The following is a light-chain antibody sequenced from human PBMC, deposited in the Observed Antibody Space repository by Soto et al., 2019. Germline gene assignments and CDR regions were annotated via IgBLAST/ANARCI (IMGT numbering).Light chain of an antibody. CDR2: ATS. J-gene: IGKJ4*01. V-gene: IGKV1-9*01. CDR1: QDIANY. Sequence: DIQLTQSPSFLSASVGDRVTITCRASQDIANYLAWYQQKPGKAPKFLIYATSTFQSGLPSRFSGSGSGTEFTLTISSLQTEDFETYYCQKVNSYTLTLGGGTKV. CDR3: QKVNSYTLT.